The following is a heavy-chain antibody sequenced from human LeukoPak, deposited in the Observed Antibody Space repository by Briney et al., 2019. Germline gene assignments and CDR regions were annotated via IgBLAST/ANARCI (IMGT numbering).Heavy chain of an antibody. J-gene: IGHJ4*02. CDR3: AKYLSGSFDY. CDR1: GFTFSSYG. CDR2: IWYGGSNK. Sequence: GGSLRLSCAASGFTFSSYGMHWVRQAPGKGLEWVAVIWYGGSNKYYADSVKGRFTISRDNSKNTLYLQMNSLRAEDTAVYYCAKYLSGSFDYWGQGTLVTVSS. V-gene: IGHV3-33*08. D-gene: IGHD3-22*01.